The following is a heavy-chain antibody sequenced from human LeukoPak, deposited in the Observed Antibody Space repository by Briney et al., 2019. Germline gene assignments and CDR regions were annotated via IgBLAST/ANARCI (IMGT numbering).Heavy chain of an antibody. CDR1: GGSISSGSYY. CDR3: ARDADYDILTGYYIDY. D-gene: IGHD3-9*01. V-gene: IGHV4-61*02. J-gene: IGHJ4*02. Sequence: SETLSLTCTVSGGSISSGSYYWSWIRQPAGKGLEWIGRIYTSGSTNYNPSLKSRVTISVDTSKNQFSLKLSSVTAADTAVYYCARDADYDILTGYYIDYWGQGTLVTVSS. CDR2: IYTSGST.